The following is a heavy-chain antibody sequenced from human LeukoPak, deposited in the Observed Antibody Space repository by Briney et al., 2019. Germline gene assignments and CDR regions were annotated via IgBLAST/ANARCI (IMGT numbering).Heavy chain of an antibody. Sequence: PSETLSLTCTVSGGSISSYFWSWVRQPAGKGLEWIGRIYTSGSTNYTPSLKSRVTMSVDTSKNQFSLKSNSVTAADTAVYYCAREMGDYHGWFDSWGQGMLVTVSS. CDR1: GGSISSYF. CDR3: AREMGDYHGWFDS. J-gene: IGHJ5*01. D-gene: IGHD5-12*01. CDR2: IYTSGST. V-gene: IGHV4-4*07.